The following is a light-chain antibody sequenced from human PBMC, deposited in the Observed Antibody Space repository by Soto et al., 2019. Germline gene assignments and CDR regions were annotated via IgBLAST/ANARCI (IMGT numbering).Light chain of an antibody. CDR2: SAS. J-gene: IGKJ1*01. CDR1: QDIGRW. Sequence: DIQMTQSPSSMSASVGDRVTITCRASQDIGRWLAWYQQKPGKAPNLLISSASNLQSGDPPRFSGRGSGTDFTLTNNPLQPEDFATYYCQQATSSPPWTFGQGTKVELK. CDR3: QQATSSPPWT. V-gene: IGKV1-12*01.